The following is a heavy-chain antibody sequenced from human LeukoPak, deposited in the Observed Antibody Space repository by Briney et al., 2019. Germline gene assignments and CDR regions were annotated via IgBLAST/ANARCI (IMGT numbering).Heavy chain of an antibody. Sequence: GASVKVSCKASGYTFTGYYMHWVRQAPGQGLEWMGRINPNIGGTNYAQKFQGRVTMTRDTSISTAYMELSRLRSDDTAVYYCAREKAADCSSTSCYYYYYYMDVWGKGTTVTVSS. CDR2: INPNIGGT. D-gene: IGHD2-2*01. CDR1: GYTFTGYY. J-gene: IGHJ6*03. CDR3: AREKAADCSSTSCYYYYYYMDV. V-gene: IGHV1-2*02.